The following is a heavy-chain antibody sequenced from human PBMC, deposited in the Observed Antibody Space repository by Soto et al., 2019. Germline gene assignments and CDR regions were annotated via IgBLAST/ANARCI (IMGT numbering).Heavy chain of an antibody. Sequence: GGSLRLSCAASGFIFSTYAMNWVRQAPGKGLEWVSAISSSGDSTYYAESVRGRLTIYRDNSFNTLYLQMRSLRPEDTAVYYCAHPRGYGIFDAVDIWGQGTMVTVSS. CDR1: GFIFSTYA. V-gene: IGHV3-23*01. D-gene: IGHD4-17*01. CDR2: ISSSGDST. CDR3: AHPRGYGIFDAVDI. J-gene: IGHJ3*02.